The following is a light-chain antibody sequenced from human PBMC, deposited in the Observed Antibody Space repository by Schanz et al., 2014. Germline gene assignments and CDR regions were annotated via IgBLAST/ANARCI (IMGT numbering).Light chain of an antibody. CDR1: QSVSNNF. J-gene: IGKJ1*01. CDR3: QQYVESPGT. V-gene: IGKV3-20*01. CDR2: GAS. Sequence: EIVLTQSPGTLSLSPGERATLSCRASQSVSNNFLAWYQQKPGQAPRLLIYGASGRATGIPNRFSGSGSGTDFTLTISSLQSEDFAVYYCQQYVESPGTFGQGTRLEI.